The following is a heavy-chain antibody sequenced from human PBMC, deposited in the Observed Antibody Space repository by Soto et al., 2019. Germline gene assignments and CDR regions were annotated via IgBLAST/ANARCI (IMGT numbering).Heavy chain of an antibody. CDR3: SSGGIYDLSSGLFV. V-gene: IGHV4-30-4*01. CDR2: MHDSGTT. Sequence: QAQLQESGPGLVRPSQTLSLSCSVSGASVTSGDYYWNWIRQTPGTGLEWLGYMHDSGTTSYNPSLKSPVSISRDNSKNQCSLKLIFVCDADMAVYVCSSGGIYDLSSGLFVWGPGIRFTVSS. D-gene: IGHD3-3*01. J-gene: IGHJ4*01. CDR1: GASVTSGDYY.